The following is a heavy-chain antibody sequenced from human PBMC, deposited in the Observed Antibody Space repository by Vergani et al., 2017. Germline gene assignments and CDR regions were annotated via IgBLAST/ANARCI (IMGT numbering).Heavy chain of an antibody. CDR3: ARDXLARLATYYYDSSGLDY. CDR2: IYYSGST. J-gene: IGHJ4*02. Sequence: QLQLQESGPGLVKPSETLSLTCTVSGGSISSSSYYWGWIRQPPGKGLEWIGSIYYSGSTYYNPSLKSRVPISVDTSKNQFSLKLSSVTAADTAVYYCARDXLARLATYYYDSSGLDYWGQGTLVTVSS. CDR1: GGSISSSSYY. V-gene: IGHV4-39*07. D-gene: IGHD3-22*01.